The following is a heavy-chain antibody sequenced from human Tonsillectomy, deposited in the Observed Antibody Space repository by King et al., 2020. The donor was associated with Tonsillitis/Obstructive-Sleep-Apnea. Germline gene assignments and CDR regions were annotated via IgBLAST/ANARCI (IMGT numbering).Heavy chain of an antibody. V-gene: IGHV4-59*01. CDR1: GDSINSYY. CDR3: AGSKGSGSYFDY. CDR2: ISYSGNT. D-gene: IGHD3-3*01. Sequence: QLQESGPGLVKPLETLSLTCTVSGDSINSYYWSWIRQPPGKGLEWIGYISYSGNTNYNPSLKSRVTISIDTSKNQFSLKLRSVTAADTAVYYCAGSKGSGSYFDYWGQGTLVTVSS. J-gene: IGHJ4*02.